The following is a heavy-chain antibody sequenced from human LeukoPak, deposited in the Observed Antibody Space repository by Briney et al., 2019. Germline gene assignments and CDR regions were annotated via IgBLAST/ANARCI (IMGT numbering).Heavy chain of an antibody. CDR1: GVSISSSSYY. Sequence: PSETLSLTCTVSGVSISSSSYYWGWIRQPPGKGLEWIGSIYYSGGTYYNPSLKSRVTIYVDTAKNQVSLKLSSVTAADTAVYYCAREFRKGWDWFDPWGQGTLVTVSS. D-gene: IGHD1-26*01. CDR3: AREFRKGWDWFDP. CDR2: IYYSGGT. V-gene: IGHV4-39*02. J-gene: IGHJ5*02.